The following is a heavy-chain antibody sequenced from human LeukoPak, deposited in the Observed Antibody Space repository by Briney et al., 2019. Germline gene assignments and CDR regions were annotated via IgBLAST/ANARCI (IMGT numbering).Heavy chain of an antibody. CDR3: ARADDSSGYEDAFDI. V-gene: IGHV4-34*01. CDR1: GGSFSGYY. D-gene: IGHD3-22*01. CDR2: INHSGST. J-gene: IGHJ3*02. Sequence: SETLSLTCAVYGGSFSGYYWSWIRQPPGKGLEWIGEINHSGSTNYNPSLKSRVTISVDTSKNQFSLKLSSVTAADTAVYYCARADDSSGYEDAFDIWGQGTMVTVSS.